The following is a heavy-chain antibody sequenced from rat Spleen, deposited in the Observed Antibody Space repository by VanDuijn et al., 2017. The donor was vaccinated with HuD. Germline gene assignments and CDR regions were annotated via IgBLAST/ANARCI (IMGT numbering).Heavy chain of an antibody. CDR1: GFTFSSYW. CDR3: AVAGYGY. J-gene: IGHJ2*01. D-gene: IGHD1-7*01. CDR2: ISTSGSRT. V-gene: IGHV5-58*01. Sequence: EVQLVESGGGLVQPGRSLKLSCVASGFTFSSYWMYWIRQAPKKGLEWVATISTSGSRTYYRDSVKGRFTISRDNAENTVYLQMNSLRSEDTATYYCAVAGYGYWGQGVMVTVSS.